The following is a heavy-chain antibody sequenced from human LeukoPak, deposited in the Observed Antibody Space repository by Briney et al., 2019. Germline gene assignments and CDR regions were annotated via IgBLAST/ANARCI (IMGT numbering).Heavy chain of an antibody. J-gene: IGHJ4*02. Sequence: GASVKVSCKASGGTFSSYAISWVRQAPGQGLEWMGRIIPILGIANYAQKFQGRVTITADKSTSTAYMELSSLRSEDTAVYYCARNFPIVATMGSDCWGQGTLVTVSS. D-gene: IGHD5-12*01. CDR3: ARNFPIVATMGSDC. CDR1: GGTFSSYA. CDR2: IIPILGIA. V-gene: IGHV1-69*04.